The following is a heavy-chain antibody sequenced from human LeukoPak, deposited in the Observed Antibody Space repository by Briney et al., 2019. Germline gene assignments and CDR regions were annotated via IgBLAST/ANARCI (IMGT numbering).Heavy chain of an antibody. V-gene: IGHV1-18*01. J-gene: IGHJ4*02. CDR3: ARVKIWDFWSGYYLYYFDY. CDR1: GYTFTSYG. Sequence: ASVKVSCKASGYTFTSYGTSWVRQAPGQGLEWMGWISAYNGNTNYAQKLQGRVTMTTDTSTSTAYMELRSLRSDDTAVYYCARVKIWDFWSGYYLYYFDYWGQGTLVTVSS. D-gene: IGHD3-3*01. CDR2: ISAYNGNT.